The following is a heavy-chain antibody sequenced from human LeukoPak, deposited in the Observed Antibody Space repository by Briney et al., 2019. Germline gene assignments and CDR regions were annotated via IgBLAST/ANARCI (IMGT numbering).Heavy chain of an antibody. CDR2: INHSGST. CDR3: ARKGARQLVPRWFDP. Sequence: PSETLSLTCAVYGGSFSGYYWSWIRRPPGKGLEWIGEINHSGSTNYNPSLKSRVTISVDTSKNQFSLKLSSVTAADTAVYYCARKGARQLVPRWFDPWGQGTLVTVSS. CDR1: GGSFSGYY. D-gene: IGHD6-13*01. J-gene: IGHJ5*02. V-gene: IGHV4-34*01.